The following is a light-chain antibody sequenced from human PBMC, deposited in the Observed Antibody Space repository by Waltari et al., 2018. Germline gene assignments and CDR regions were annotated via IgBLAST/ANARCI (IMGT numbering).Light chain of an antibody. CDR2: DDS. V-gene: IGLV3-21*02. Sequence: SYVLTQPPSVSVAPGQTARITCGGNNLGSKSVHWYQQKPGQAPVLVGYDDSDRPSGIPERFSGSNAGNTATRTISRVEAGDEADYYCQVWDSSSDHVVFGGGTKLTVL. CDR3: QVWDSSSDHVV. CDR1: NLGSKS. J-gene: IGLJ2*01.